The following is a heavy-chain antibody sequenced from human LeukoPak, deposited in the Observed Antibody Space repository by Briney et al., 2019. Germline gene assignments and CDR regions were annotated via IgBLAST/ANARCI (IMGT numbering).Heavy chain of an antibody. CDR1: GYTFTNYA. CDR2: INAGNGNT. V-gene: IGHV1-3*01. CDR3: ASEQHGRFDH. J-gene: IGHJ4*02. D-gene: IGHD6-13*01. Sequence: ASVKLSCKASGYTFTNYAIHWVRQAPGQRLEWMGWINAGNGNTKYSQKFQGRVTITRDTSASTAYMELSSLRSEDTAVYFCASEQHGRFDHWGQGTLATVSS.